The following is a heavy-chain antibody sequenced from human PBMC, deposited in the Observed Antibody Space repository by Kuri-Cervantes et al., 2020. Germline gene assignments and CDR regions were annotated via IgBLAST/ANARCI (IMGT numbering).Heavy chain of an antibody. D-gene: IGHD2/OR15-2a*01. CDR1: GGSISSSNW. CDR3: ARHTGEYYLEIDN. J-gene: IGHJ4*02. Sequence: SETLSLTCAVSGGSISSSNWWSWVRQPPGKGLEWIGEIYHSGSTNYNPSLKSRVTISVDTSKNQFSLKLSSVTAADTAVYYCARHTGEYYLEIDNWGQGALVTVSS. V-gene: IGHV4-4*02. CDR2: IYHSGST.